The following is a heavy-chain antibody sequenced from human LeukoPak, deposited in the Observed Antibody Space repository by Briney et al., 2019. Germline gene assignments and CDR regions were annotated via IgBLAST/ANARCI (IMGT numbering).Heavy chain of an antibody. CDR2: ISWNSGSI. V-gene: IGHV3-9*01. Sequence: GGSLRLSCAASGFTFDDYAMHWVRQAPGKGLEWVSGISWNSGSIGYADSVKGRFTISRDNAKNSLYLQMNSLRAEDTALYYCAKDTSLVPAAYFDYWGQGTLVTVSS. D-gene: IGHD2-2*01. J-gene: IGHJ4*02. CDR1: GFTFDDYA. CDR3: AKDTSLVPAAYFDY.